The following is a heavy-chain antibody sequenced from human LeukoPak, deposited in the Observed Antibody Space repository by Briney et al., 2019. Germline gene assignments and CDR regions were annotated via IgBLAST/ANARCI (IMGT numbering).Heavy chain of an antibody. CDR3: ARPPSRGYSSSFEY. Sequence: GGSLRLSCAASGFTFSDYNMNWVRQAPGKGLEWVSYITDSGNTIHYADSVKGRFTISRDNAKNSLYLQMNSLKASDTAMYYCARPPSRGYSSSFEYWGQGTLVTVSS. J-gene: IGHJ4*02. CDR1: GFTFSDYN. V-gene: IGHV3-11*01. D-gene: IGHD2-2*03. CDR2: ITDSGNTI.